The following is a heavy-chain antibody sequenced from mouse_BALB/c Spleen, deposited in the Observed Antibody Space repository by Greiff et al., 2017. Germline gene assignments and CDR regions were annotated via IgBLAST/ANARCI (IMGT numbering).Heavy chain of an antibody. J-gene: IGHJ3*01. CDR3: ARRALYDYLFAY. D-gene: IGHD2-4*01. CDR2: ILPGSGST. Sequence: VKLQESGAELMKPGASVKISCKATGYTFSSYWIEWVKQRPGHGLEWIGEILPGSGSTNYNEKFKGKATFTADTSSNTAYMQLSSLTSEDSAVYYCARRALYDYLFAYWGQGTLVTVSA. V-gene: IGHV1-9*01. CDR1: GYTFSSYW.